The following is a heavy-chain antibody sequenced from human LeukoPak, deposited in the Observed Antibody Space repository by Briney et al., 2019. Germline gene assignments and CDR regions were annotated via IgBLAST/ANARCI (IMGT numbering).Heavy chain of an antibody. CDR2: ISSSGGST. J-gene: IGHJ4*02. CDR1: GFTFSSYA. Sequence: GGSLRLSCAASGFTFSSYAMSWVRQAPGKGLEWVSSISSSGGSTYYADSVKGRFTISRDTSKNTLYLQMNSLRPEDTAVYYCARDAKQLPYWGQGTLGIVSS. D-gene: IGHD5-24*01. CDR3: ARDAKQLPY. V-gene: IGHV3-23*01.